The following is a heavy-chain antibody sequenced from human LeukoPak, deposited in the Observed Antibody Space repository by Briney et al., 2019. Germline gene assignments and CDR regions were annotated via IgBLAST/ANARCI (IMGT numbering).Heavy chain of an antibody. V-gene: IGHV3-74*01. D-gene: IGHD3-10*01. Sequence: GGSLRLSCAASGFTFSSYWMHWVRQVPGKGLVWVSRINSDGSSASYADSVKGRFTISRDNAKNTLYVQMNSLRAEDTAVYYCSTGSGHAFDIWGRGTMVTVSS. CDR1: GFTFSSYW. CDR3: STGSGHAFDI. CDR2: INSDGSSA. J-gene: IGHJ3*02.